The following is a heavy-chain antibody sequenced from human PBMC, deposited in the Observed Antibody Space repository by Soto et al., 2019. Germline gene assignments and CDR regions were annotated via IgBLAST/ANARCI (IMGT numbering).Heavy chain of an antibody. D-gene: IGHD6-19*01. J-gene: IGHJ3*01. CDR2: IYYSGST. CDR3: ARWVSTIAVAGSSDAFDV. Sequence: PSETLSLTCTVSGGSMSSYYWSWIRQPPGKGLEWIGYIYYSGSTNYNPSLKSRVTISVGTSKNQFFMKLSSVTAADTAVYYCARWVSTIAVAGSSDAFDVWGQGTMVTVSS. CDR1: GGSMSSYY. V-gene: IGHV4-59*01.